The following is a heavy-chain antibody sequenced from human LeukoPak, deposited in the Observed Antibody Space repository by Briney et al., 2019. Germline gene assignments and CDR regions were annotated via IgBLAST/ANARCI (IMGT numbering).Heavy chain of an antibody. CDR2: ISYDGSNK. CDR1: GFTFSSYA. V-gene: IGHV3-30-3*01. Sequence: GVLRLSCAASGFTFSSYAMHWVRQAPGKGLEWVAVISYDGSNKYYTDSVKGRFTISRDNSKNTLYLQMNSLRAEDTAVYYCAKAAPAQDSSSSDYWGQGTLVTVSS. CDR3: AKAAPAQDSSSSDY. D-gene: IGHD6-6*01. J-gene: IGHJ4*02.